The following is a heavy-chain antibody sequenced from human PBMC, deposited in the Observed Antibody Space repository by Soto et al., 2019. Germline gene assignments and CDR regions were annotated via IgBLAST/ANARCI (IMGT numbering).Heavy chain of an antibody. CDR1: GGSISSYY. D-gene: IGHD2-15*01. CDR2: IYYSGST. V-gene: IGHV4-59*01. Sequence: PSETLSLTCTVSGGSISSYYWSWIRQPPGKGLEWIGYIYYSGSTNYNPSLKSRVTISVDTSKNQFSLKLSSVTAADTAVYYCASALRVVSYFDHWGQGTLVTVFS. J-gene: IGHJ4*02. CDR3: ASALRVVSYFDH.